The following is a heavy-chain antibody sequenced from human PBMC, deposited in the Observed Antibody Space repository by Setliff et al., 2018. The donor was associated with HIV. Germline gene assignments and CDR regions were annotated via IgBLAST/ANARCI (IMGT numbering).Heavy chain of an antibody. V-gene: IGHV3-13*01. J-gene: IGHJ6*03. Sequence: PGGSLRLSCVVSGFTLRSYDMYWVRQAPGKGLEWVSGLGVRGDTYYTGSVKGRFAISRESAKNSLYLQMSNRRPEDTGVYYCLRGSIQVPGLDHMDVCGKGTTVTVSS. CDR1: GFTLRSYD. CDR2: LGVRGDT. CDR3: LRGSIQVPGLDHMDV. D-gene: IGHD5-18*01.